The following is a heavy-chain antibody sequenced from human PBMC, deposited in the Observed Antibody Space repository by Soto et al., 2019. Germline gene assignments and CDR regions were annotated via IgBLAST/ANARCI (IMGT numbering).Heavy chain of an antibody. Sequence: DVQLVESGGGLVQPGGSLRLSCAASGFIFSTYGMTWVRQAPGKGLEWVSFISTSGTTTLYADSVRGRFTISRDNAKNSLYLQLNSLSDEDTAVYYCTRDPDGDLDFDYWGQGTLVTVSS. CDR2: ISTSGTTT. J-gene: IGHJ4*02. D-gene: IGHD4-17*01. V-gene: IGHV3-48*02. CDR3: TRDPDGDLDFDY. CDR1: GFIFSTYG.